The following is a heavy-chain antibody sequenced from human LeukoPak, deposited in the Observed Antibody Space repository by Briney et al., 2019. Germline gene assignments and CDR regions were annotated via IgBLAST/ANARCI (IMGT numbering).Heavy chain of an antibody. CDR2: IKSKTDGGTT. D-gene: IGHD3-3*01. V-gene: IGHV3-15*01. Sequence: PGGSLRLSCAASGFTFSNAWMSWVRQAPGKGLEWVGRIKSKTDGGTTDYAAPVKGRFTISRDDSKNTLYLQMNSLKTEDTAVYYCTTEPYYDFWSGYEGVAYWGQGTLVTVSS. CDR3: TTEPYYDFWSGYEGVAY. CDR1: GFTFSNAW. J-gene: IGHJ4*02.